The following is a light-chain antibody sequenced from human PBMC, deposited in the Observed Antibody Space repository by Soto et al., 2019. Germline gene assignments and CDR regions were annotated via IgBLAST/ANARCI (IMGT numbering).Light chain of an antibody. CDR1: QTINNW. J-gene: IGKJ1*01. CDR3: QHTRT. CDR2: DAS. V-gene: IGKV1-5*01. Sequence: DFQMTQSPSTLSASVGDRVTITCRASQTINNWVAWYQQKPGKAPKFLIYDASTLQRGVSSRFSGSGFGTEFSLNINSLQPDDSGSYYCQHTRTFGQGTKVEVK.